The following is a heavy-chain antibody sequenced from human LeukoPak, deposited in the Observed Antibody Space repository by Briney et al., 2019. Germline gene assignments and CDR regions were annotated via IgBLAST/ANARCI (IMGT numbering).Heavy chain of an antibody. CDR3: ARGGDGYNLDYYYYMDV. Sequence: SVKVSCKASGGTFSSYAISWVRQAPGQGLEWMGGIIPIFGTANYAQKFQGRVTITADESTSTAYMELSSLRSEETAVYYCARGGDGYNLDYYYYMDVWGKGTTVTVSS. D-gene: IGHD5-24*01. CDR1: GGTFSSYA. CDR2: IIPIFGTA. V-gene: IGHV1-69*13. J-gene: IGHJ6*03.